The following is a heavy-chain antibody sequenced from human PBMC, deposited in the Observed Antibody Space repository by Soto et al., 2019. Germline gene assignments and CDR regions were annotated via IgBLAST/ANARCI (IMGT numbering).Heavy chain of an antibody. V-gene: IGHV4-4*07. CDR2: IYTSGNT. CDR1: GGSISSYH. D-gene: IGHD1-7*01. J-gene: IGHJ4*02. Sequence: PSETLSLTCTVSGGSISSYHWSWIRQSAGKGLEWIGRIYTSGNTHYNPSLKSRVTVSIDTSKNQFFLTVNSVTAADSAVYYCARESGDNWDYEAYWGQGTLVTVSS. CDR3: ARESGDNWDYEAY.